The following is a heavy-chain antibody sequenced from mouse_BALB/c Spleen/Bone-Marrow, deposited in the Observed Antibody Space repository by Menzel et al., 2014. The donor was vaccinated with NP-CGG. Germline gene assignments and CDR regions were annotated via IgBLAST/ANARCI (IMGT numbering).Heavy chain of an antibody. V-gene: IGHV1-7*01. CDR1: GYTFTSYW. CDR3: AREKVLRNFFAY. Sequence: VQLQQSGAGLAKPGASVKMSCKASGYTFTSYWMHWVKQRPGQGLEWIGYINPSTGYTEYNQKFKDKATLTADKSSSTAYVQLSSLTSEDSAVYYCAREKVLRNFFAYWGQGTLVTVSA. J-gene: IGHJ3*01. CDR2: INPSTGYT. D-gene: IGHD2-14*01.